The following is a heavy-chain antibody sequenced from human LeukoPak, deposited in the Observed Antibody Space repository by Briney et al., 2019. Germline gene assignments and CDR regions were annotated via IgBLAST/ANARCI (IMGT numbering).Heavy chain of an antibody. D-gene: IGHD3-10*01. CDR2: INSDGSST. Sequence: GGSLRLSCAASGFTFSSYWMHWVRQAPGKGLVWVSRINSDGSSTSYADSVKGRFTISRDNAKNSLYLQMNSLRAEDTAVYYCARYYGSGSYYSYYYMDVWGKGTTVTIS. J-gene: IGHJ6*03. CDR3: ARYYGSGSYYSYYYMDV. CDR1: GFTFSSYW. V-gene: IGHV3-74*01.